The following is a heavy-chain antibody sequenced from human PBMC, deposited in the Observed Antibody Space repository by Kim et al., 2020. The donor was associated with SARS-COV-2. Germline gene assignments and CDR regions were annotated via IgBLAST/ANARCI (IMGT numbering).Heavy chain of an antibody. CDR1: GGSFSGYY. D-gene: IGHD6-19*01. Sequence: SETLSLTCAVYGGSFSGYYWSWIRQPPGKGLEWIGEINHSGSTNYNPSLKSRVTISVDTSKNQFSLKLSSVTAADTAVYYCARGQWLDPWYFDLWGRGTLVTVSS. CDR2: INHSGST. V-gene: IGHV4-34*01. CDR3: ARGQWLDPWYFDL. J-gene: IGHJ2*01.